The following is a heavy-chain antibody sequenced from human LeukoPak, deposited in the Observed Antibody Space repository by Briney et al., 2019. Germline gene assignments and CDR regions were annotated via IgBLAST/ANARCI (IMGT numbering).Heavy chain of an antibody. CDR3: ARGPPTDYYDSSGFYYVFDY. CDR1: GGSFSAYY. Sequence: SETLSLTCAVYGGSFSAYYWSWIRQPPGKGLECIVEINHSGNTNYNPSLKSRVTISVDTSKNQFSLKLSSVTAADTAVYFCARGPPTDYYDSSGFYYVFDYWGQGTLVTVSS. V-gene: IGHV4-34*01. D-gene: IGHD3-22*01. J-gene: IGHJ4*02. CDR2: INHSGNT.